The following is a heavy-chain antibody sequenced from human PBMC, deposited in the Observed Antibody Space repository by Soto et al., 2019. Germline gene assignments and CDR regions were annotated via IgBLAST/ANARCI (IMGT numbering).Heavy chain of an antibody. J-gene: IGHJ4*02. Sequence: QVQLAESGGGVVQPGRSLRLSCAATGFTFSSYGMHWVRQAPGKGLEWVAVILKDGSDQKYADSMKGRFTISRDNSENTLFLRMNSLGAEDTAVYYCARDDVYHGNEFDYWGQGTLVTVSS. CDR1: GFTFSSYG. V-gene: IGHV3-33*01. CDR3: ARDDVYHGNEFDY. CDR2: ILKDGSDQ. D-gene: IGHD1-1*01.